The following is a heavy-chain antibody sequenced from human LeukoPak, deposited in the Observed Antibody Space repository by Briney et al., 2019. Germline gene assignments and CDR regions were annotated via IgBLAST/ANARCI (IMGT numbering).Heavy chain of an antibody. CDR1: GFSFSSYE. J-gene: IGHJ6*03. Sequence: GGSLRLSCAASGFSFSSYEMNWVRQAPGKGLEWVSYIISSSSTTYYEDSVKGRFTVSRDNAKNSPYLQMNSLRVEDTAVYYCARIARDYYYMDVWGKGTTVTVSS. V-gene: IGHV3-48*03. CDR3: ARIARDYYYMDV. CDR2: IISSSSTT.